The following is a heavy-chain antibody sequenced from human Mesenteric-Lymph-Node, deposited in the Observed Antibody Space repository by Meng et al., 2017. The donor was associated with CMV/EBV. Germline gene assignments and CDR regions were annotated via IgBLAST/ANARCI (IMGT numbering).Heavy chain of an antibody. CDR3: ARGRRAGFSHYFDY. D-gene: IGHD5-24*01. CDR1: GDSITSGDYY. CDR2: IYHSGTT. Sequence: SETLSLTCTVSGDSITSGDYYWNWIRQPPGKGLEWLAYIYHSGTTYYNPSLKSRLTISVDTAHNQFSLRLTSVTAADTATYYCARGRRAGFSHYFDYWGQGSLVTVSS. J-gene: IGHJ4*02. V-gene: IGHV4-30-4*08.